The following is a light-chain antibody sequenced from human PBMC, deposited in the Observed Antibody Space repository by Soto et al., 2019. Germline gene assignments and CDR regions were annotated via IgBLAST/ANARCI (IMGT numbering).Light chain of an antibody. Sequence: EIVITLSAATLPVSPGQRATLSCIASQSVVTNLAWYRQKPGQAPRLLIFGASTRATGIPARFSGGGSGTEFTLTITSLQSEDFAVYYCQQYDSWPRTFAQGTKADI. V-gene: IGKV3-15*01. CDR3: QQYDSWPRT. CDR1: QSVVTN. J-gene: IGKJ1*01. CDR2: GAS.